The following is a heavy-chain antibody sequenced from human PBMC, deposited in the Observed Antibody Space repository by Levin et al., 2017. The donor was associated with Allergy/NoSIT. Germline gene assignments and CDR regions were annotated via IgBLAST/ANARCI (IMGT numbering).Heavy chain of an antibody. CDR1: GYSFTNYW. J-gene: IGHJ4*02. D-gene: IGHD6-19*01. Sequence: ASVKVSCQTSGYSFTNYWINWMRQMPGEGLEWMGRIDPSDSYSNYNPSFQGHVTISVDKSISTVYLQVSGLKASDSAIYHCARQLDIAVAGADYWGQGTLVTVSS. V-gene: IGHV5-10-1*01. CDR3: ARQLDIAVAGADY. CDR2: IDPSDSYS.